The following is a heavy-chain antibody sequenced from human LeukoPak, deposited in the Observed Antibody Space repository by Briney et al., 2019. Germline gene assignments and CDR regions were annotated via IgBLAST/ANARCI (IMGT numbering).Heavy chain of an antibody. J-gene: IGHJ4*02. CDR3: ATGSRQYYFDF. CDR2: IYFSGTT. CDR1: GGSISSGSFY. D-gene: IGHD5-24*01. Sequence: PSESLSLTCTVSGGSISSGSFYWGWLRQPPGKGLEWIGSIYFSGTTYYNASLKSRVTVSVDTSEDQFSLEVSSVTAADTAVYYCATGSRQYYFDFWGQGILVTVSS. V-gene: IGHV4-39*02.